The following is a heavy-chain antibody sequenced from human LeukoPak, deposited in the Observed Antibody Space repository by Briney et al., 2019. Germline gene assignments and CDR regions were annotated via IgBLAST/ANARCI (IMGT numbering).Heavy chain of an antibody. J-gene: IGHJ4*02. D-gene: IGHD5-12*01. Sequence: GGSLRLSCAAPGFTFSSYAMNWVRQAPGKGLEWVSAISGGGGTTYYADSVKGRFTISRDNSKNTLFLQMNSLRAEDTAVYYCAKDREGLSSGYDLEYFDYWGQGTLVTVSS. V-gene: IGHV3-23*01. CDR2: ISGGGGTT. CDR3: AKDREGLSSGYDLEYFDY. CDR1: GFTFSSYA.